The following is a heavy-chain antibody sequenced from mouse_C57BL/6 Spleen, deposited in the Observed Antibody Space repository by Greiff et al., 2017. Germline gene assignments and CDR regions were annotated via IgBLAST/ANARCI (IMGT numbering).Heavy chain of an antibody. CDR3: ARDELVYAMDY. CDR1: GYAFSSSW. Sequence: VKLQESGPELVKPGASVKISCKASGYAFSSSWMNWVKQRPGKGLEWIGRIYPGDGDTNYNGKFKGKATLTADKSSSTAYMQLSSLTSEDSAVYFCARDELVYAMDYWGQGTSVTVAS. V-gene: IGHV1-82*01. CDR2: IYPGDGDT. J-gene: IGHJ4*01.